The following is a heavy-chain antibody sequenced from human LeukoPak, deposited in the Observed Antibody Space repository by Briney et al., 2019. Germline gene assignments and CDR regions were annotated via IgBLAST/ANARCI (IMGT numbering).Heavy chain of an antibody. J-gene: IGHJ1*01. CDR1: GYTLTELS. D-gene: IGHD6-13*01. CDR2: ISYDGSNK. V-gene: IGHV3-30*03. Sequence: SCKVSGYTLTELSMHWVRQAPGKGLEWVAVISYDGSNKYYADSVKGRFTISRDNSKNTLYLQMNSLRAEDTAVYYCAIPRRQLALGYFQHWGQGTLVTVSS. CDR3: AIPRRQLALGYFQH.